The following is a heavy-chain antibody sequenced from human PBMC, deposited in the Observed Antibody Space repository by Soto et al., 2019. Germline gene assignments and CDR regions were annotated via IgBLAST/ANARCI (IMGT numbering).Heavy chain of an antibody. Sequence: SVKVSCKASGGTFSSYAISWVRQAPGQGLEWMGGIIPIFGTANYAQKFQGRVTITADESTSTAYMELSSLRSEDTAVYYCARDRGRGYGSSSIYYYYYYGMDVWGQGPTVTVSS. V-gene: IGHV1-69*13. CDR3: ARDRGRGYGSSSIYYYYYYGMDV. J-gene: IGHJ6*02. CDR2: IIPIFGTA. CDR1: GGTFSSYA. D-gene: IGHD6-6*01.